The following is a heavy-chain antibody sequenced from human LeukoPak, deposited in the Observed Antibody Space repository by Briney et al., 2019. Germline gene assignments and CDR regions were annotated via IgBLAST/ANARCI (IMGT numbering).Heavy chain of an antibody. V-gene: IGHV1-69*05. CDR1: GGTFSSYA. CDR2: IIPIFGTA. J-gene: IGHJ4*02. CDR3: ARGRYYYDSSGYPSYYFDY. D-gene: IGHD3-22*01. Sequence: SVKVSCKASGGTFSSYAISWVRQAPGQGLEWMAGIIPIFGTANYAQKLQGRVTITTDESTSTAYMELSSLRTESTGVYYCARGRYYYDSSGYPSYYFDYWGQGTLVTVSS.